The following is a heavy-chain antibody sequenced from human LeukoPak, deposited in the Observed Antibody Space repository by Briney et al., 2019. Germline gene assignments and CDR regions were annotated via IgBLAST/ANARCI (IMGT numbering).Heavy chain of an antibody. Sequence: ASVKVSCKASGYTFTGHNIHWVRQAPGQGLEWMGWINPNSGVTNCAQKFQGRVTMTRDTSISAAYMELISLKSDDTAVYYCASGEFSSNWYYFDHWGQGTLVTVSS. CDR1: GYTFTGHN. J-gene: IGHJ4*02. CDR3: ASGEFSSNWYYFDH. V-gene: IGHV1-2*02. D-gene: IGHD6-13*01. CDR2: INPNSGVT.